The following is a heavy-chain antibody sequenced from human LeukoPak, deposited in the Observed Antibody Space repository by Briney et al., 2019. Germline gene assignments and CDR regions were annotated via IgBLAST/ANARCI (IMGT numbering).Heavy chain of an antibody. CDR2: SGRSSTI. V-gene: IGHV3-48*04. CDR1: GFTFSSYS. Sequence: GGSLRLSCAASGFTFSSYSMNWVRQAPGKGLEWVSYSGRSSTIYYADSVKGRFTISRDNAKNSLYLQMNSLRAEDTALYHCARNNGMDVWGQGTTVIVSS. J-gene: IGHJ6*02. CDR3: ARNNGMDV.